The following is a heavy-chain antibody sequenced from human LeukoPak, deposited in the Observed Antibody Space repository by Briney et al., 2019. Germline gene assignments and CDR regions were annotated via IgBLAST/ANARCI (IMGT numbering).Heavy chain of an antibody. CDR1: GDSIRSDFYY. Sequence: SETLSLTCTVSGDSIRSDFYYWSWIRQPAGKELERIGRIYTSGSTTYNPSLKSRVTISIDMSKNQFSLHLSSVTAADTAVYYCASARRYSGYDSWEFYYYGMDVWGRGTTVTVSS. V-gene: IGHV4-61*02. D-gene: IGHD5-12*01. CDR3: ASARRYSGYDSWEFYYYGMDV. J-gene: IGHJ6*02. CDR2: IYTSGST.